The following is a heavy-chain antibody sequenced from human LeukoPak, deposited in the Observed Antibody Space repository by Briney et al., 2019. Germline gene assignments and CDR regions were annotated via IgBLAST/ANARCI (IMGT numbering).Heavy chain of an antibody. CDR3: ARDQEFRGNSQHNWFDP. D-gene: IGHD4-23*01. CDR1: GFTFSSYW. CDR2: IKQDGSEK. V-gene: IGHV3-7*01. Sequence: GGSLRLSCAASGFTFSSYWMSWVRQAPGKGLEWVANIKQDGSEKYYVDSVKGRFTISRDNAKNSLYLQMNSLRAEDTAVYYCARDQEFRGNSQHNWFDPWGQGTLVTVSS. J-gene: IGHJ5*02.